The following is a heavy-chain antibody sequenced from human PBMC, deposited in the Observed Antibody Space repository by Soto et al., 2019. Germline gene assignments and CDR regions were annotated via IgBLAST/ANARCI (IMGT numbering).Heavy chain of an antibody. CDR1: VGSVSSSSYY. CDR3: ASGGRWELPQDY. D-gene: IGHD1-26*01. J-gene: IGHJ4*02. V-gene: IGHV4-39*01. CDR2: IYYSGST. Sequence: SETLSLTCTVSVGSVSSSSYYWCWIRQPPGKGLEWIGSIYYSGSTYYNPSLKSRVTISLDTSKNQFSLKLSSVTAADTAVYYCASGGRWELPQDYWGQGTLVTVSS.